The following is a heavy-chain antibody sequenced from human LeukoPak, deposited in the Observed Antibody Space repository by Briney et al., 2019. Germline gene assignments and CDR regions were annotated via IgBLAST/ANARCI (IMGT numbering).Heavy chain of an antibody. J-gene: IGHJ4*02. CDR1: GFTFSSYA. D-gene: IGHD6-13*01. CDR3: AKTRPLDSSSWSHGDY. V-gene: IGHV3-23*01. CDR2: ISGSGDST. Sequence: GGSLRLSCAASGFTFSSYAMSWVRQAPGKGLEWVSAISGSGDSTYYGDSVKGRFTISGDNSKNTLYLQMNSLRAEDTAVYYCAKTRPLDSSSWSHGDYWGQGTLVTVSS.